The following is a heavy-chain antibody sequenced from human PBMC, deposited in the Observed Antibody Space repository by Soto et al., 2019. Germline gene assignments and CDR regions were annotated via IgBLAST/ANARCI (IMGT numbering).Heavy chain of an antibody. CDR1: GTSISSSYW. Sequence: QVQLKQSGPGLVRPSGTLSLTCRVSGTSISSSYWWAWVRQSPGKGLEWIGEIYHNGITKYNPSLKSRVSMSIDKSNNQFSLKLTSLTAADTAVYYCATVPPRIVVVLAEFPTWGQGTLVTVSS. D-gene: IGHD2-21*01. J-gene: IGHJ4*02. V-gene: IGHV4-4*02. CDR2: IYHNGIT. CDR3: ATVPPRIVVVLAEFPT.